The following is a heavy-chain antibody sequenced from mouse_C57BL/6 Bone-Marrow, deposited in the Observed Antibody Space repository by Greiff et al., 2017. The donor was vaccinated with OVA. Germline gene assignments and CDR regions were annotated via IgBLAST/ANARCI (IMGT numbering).Heavy chain of an antibody. Sequence: EVMLVESGGGLVKPGGSLKLSCAASGFTFSSYAMSWVRQTPEKRLEWVATISDGGSYTYYPDNVKGRFTISRDNAKNNLYLQMSHLKAEDTAMYYCARDPPYYFDYWGKGTTLTVSS. CDR1: GFTFSSYA. V-gene: IGHV5-4*01. J-gene: IGHJ2*01. CDR3: ARDPPYYFDY. CDR2: ISDGGSYT.